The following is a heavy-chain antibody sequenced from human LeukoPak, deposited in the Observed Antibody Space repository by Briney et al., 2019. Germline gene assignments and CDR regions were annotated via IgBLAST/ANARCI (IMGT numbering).Heavy chain of an antibody. J-gene: IGHJ4*02. Sequence: PGGSLRLSCAASGFTFSTYSMNWVRQAPGKGLEWVSYISSSSSAIYYADSVRGRFTISRDNVKNSLYLQMNSLRDEDTAVYYCTFFFGSGIYYNAWYFDSWGQGTLVTVSS. CDR2: ISSSSSAI. D-gene: IGHD3-10*01. V-gene: IGHV3-48*02. CDR1: GFTFSTYS. CDR3: TFFFGSGIYYNAWYFDS.